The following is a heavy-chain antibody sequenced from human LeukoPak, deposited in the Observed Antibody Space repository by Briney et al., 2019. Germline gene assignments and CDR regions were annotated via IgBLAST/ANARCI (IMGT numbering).Heavy chain of an antibody. D-gene: IGHD5-18*01. J-gene: IGHJ4*02. CDR1: GFTFSDYY. Sequence: GSLRLSCAASGFTFSDYYMSWIRQPPGKGLEWIGDIYNSGNTNYNPSLKSRVTMSVSTSKNQFSLSLSSVTAADTAVYYCARQTRYNYGPAFDFWGQGALVTVSS. CDR2: IYNSGNT. CDR3: ARQTRYNYGPAFDF. V-gene: IGHV4-59*08.